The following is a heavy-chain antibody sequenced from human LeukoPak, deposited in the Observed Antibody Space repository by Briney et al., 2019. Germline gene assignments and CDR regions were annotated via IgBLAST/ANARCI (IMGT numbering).Heavy chain of an antibody. J-gene: IGHJ3*02. CDR3: ARNAVVVGSAFDI. CDR1: GYTFTSYY. V-gene: IGHV1-46*01. CDR2: IDPSGGST. D-gene: IGHD2-15*01. Sequence: ASVKVSCKASGYTFTSYYMHWVRQAPGQGREWMGIIDPSGGSTSYAQKSQGRVTMTRDTSTSTVYMELSSLRSEDTAVYYCARNAVVVGSAFDIWGQGTMVTVPS.